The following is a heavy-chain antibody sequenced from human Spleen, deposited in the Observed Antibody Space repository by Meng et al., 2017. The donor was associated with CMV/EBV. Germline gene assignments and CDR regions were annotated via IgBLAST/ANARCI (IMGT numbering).Heavy chain of an antibody. CDR2: VYNSGNT. D-gene: IGHD1/OR15-1a*01. V-gene: IGHV4-39*07. J-gene: IGHJ5*02. CDR1: GGSISSNSYY. Sequence: SETLSLTCTVVSGGSISSNSYYWAWIRQPPGKGPEWIGSVYNSGNTYYHPSLKSRVTMSLDTSKNRFSLKLSYVTAADTAVYYCARDLWTMTVTGTDHWYDPWGQGTLVTVSS. CDR3: ARDLWTMTVTGTDHWYDP.